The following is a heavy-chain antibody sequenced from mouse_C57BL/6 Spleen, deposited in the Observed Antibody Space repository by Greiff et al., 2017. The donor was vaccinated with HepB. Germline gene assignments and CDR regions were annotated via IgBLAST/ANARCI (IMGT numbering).Heavy chain of an antibody. J-gene: IGHJ4*01. CDR3: TRLLRYYAMDY. V-gene: IGHV14-4*01. CDR1: GFNIKDDY. D-gene: IGHD1-1*01. CDR2: IDPENGDT. Sequence: EVQRVESGAELVRPGASVKLSCTASGFNIKDDYMHWVKQRPEQGLEWIGWIDPENGDTEYASKFQGKATITADTSSNTAYLQLSSLTSEDTAVYYCTRLLRYYAMDYWGQGTSVTVSS.